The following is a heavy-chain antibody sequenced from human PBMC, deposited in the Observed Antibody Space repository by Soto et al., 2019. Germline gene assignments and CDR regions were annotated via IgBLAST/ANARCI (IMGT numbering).Heavy chain of an antibody. CDR2: SIPAFGTA. CDR3: ARGLDQPPVGLYFDT. V-gene: IGHV1-69*06. Sequence: QVQLVQSGAEVKNPGSSVKVSCKTSGGTFNSYLIDWVRQAPGQGLEWMGGSIPAFGTAKYAQKFQGRVTINADKSTTTAYMELRTLTSEDKAVYYCARGLDQPPVGLYFDTWGQGTLVTVSS. J-gene: IGHJ4*02. CDR1: GGTFNSYL. D-gene: IGHD2-2*01.